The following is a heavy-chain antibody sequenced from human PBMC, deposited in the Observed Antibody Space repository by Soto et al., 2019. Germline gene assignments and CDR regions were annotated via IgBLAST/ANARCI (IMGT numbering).Heavy chain of an antibody. CDR3: ARPSMIVAAVSPWYFDY. D-gene: IGHD3-22*01. CDR2: IIPIFGTA. J-gene: IGHJ4*02. Sequence: QVQLVQSGAEVKKPGSSVKVSCKASGGTFSSYAISWVRQAPGQGLEWMGGIIPIFGTANYAQKFQGRVTITADESTSTAYMELSRLRSEDTAVYYCARPSMIVAAVSPWYFDYWGQGTLVTVSS. CDR1: GGTFSSYA. V-gene: IGHV1-69*12.